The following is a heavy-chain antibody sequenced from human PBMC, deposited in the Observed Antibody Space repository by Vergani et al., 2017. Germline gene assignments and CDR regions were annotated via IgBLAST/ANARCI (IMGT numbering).Heavy chain of an antibody. J-gene: IGHJ4*02. Sequence: QVQLVQSGAEVKKPGASVTVSCKASGYTFTSYGISWVRQAPGQGLEWMGWISAYNGNTNYAQKLQGRVTMTTDTSTSTAYIELRSLRSDDTAVYYCAREAYDYVWGSYRWIPYYFDYWGQGTLVTVSS. D-gene: IGHD3-16*02. CDR3: AREAYDYVWGSYRWIPYYFDY. V-gene: IGHV1-18*01. CDR1: GYTFTSYG. CDR2: ISAYNGNT.